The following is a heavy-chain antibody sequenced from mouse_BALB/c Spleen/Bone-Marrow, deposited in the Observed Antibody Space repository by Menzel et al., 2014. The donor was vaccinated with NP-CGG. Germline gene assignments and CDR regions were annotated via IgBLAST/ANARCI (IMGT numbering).Heavy chain of an antibody. CDR2: IRNKANGYTT. V-gene: IGHV7-3*02. Sequence: DVKLVESGGGLVQPGGSLRLSCATSGFTLTDYYMNWVRQPPGKALEWLGFIRNKANGYTTEYSASVKGRFTISRDNSQNILYLQMNTLRAEDSATYYCARDKGRVFFDYWGQGTTLTVSS. CDR3: ARDKGRVFFDY. CDR1: GFTLTDYY. J-gene: IGHJ2*01.